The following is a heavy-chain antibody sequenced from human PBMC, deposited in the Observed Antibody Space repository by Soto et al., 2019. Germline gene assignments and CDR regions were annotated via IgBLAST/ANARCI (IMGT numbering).Heavy chain of an antibody. V-gene: IGHV3-23*01. CDR3: AKATTYSYDTDAFDF. CDR1: GFTFNRYA. J-gene: IGHJ3*01. D-gene: IGHD3-22*01. Sequence: GGSLRLSCTASGFTFNRYAMGWVRQAPGKGLQWVAGISASGGSTYYGPSVKGRFTISRDSSKNTLHLQIDSLRGEDTAIYYCAKATTYSYDTDAFDFWGHGTMVTVSS. CDR2: ISASGGST.